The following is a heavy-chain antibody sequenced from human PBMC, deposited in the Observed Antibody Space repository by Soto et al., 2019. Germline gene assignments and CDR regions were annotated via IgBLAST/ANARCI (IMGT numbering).Heavy chain of an antibody. CDR2: LYWDDDK. D-gene: IGHD3-3*01. J-gene: IGHJ4*02. Sequence: QITLNESGPTVVKPAETLTLTCTFSGFSLTTSGVGVGWIRQSPGKAPEWLALLYWDDDKRYSASLKSRLTITKYTSKNQVVLTMASVDPADTATYYCAHRILRTVFGLVTTTAIYFDFWGQGTPVVVSS. CDR3: AHRILRTVFGLVTTTAIYFDF. V-gene: IGHV2-5*02. CDR1: GFSLTTSGVG.